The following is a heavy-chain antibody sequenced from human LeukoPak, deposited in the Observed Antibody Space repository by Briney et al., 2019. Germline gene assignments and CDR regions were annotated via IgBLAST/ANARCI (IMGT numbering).Heavy chain of an antibody. J-gene: IGHJ6*03. CDR2: IYTSGST. CDR1: GGSISSGSYY. Sequence: PSETLSLTCTVSGGSISSGSYYWSWIRQPAGKGLEWIGRIYTSGSTNYNPSLKSRVTMSVDTSKNQFSLKLSSVTAADTAVYYCARDWLGGYYMDVWGKGTTVTVSS. V-gene: IGHV4-61*02. D-gene: IGHD3-10*01. CDR3: ARDWLGGYYMDV.